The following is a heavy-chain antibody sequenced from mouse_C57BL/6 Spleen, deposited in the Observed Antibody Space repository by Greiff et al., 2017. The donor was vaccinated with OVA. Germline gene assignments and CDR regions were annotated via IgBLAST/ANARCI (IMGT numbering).Heavy chain of an antibody. CDR1: GYTFTSYW. Sequence: VQLQQPGAELVMPGASVKLSCKASGYTFTSYWMHWVKQRPGQGLEWIGEIDPSDSYTNYNQKFKGKSTLTVDKSSSTAYMQLSSLTSEDSAVYYCARGGVVATPFDYWGQGTTLTVSS. CDR2: IDPSDSYT. J-gene: IGHJ2*01. V-gene: IGHV1-69*01. CDR3: ARGGVVATPFDY. D-gene: IGHD1-1*01.